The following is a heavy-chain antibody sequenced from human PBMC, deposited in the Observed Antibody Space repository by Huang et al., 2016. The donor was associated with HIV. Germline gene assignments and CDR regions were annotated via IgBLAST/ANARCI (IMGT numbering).Heavy chain of an antibody. Sequence: QVQLVQSGAEVKRPGSSVKVSCKASGGTFSTYAISWVRQAPEQGLGWMGGIIPNFGTTHSAQKFQGRVTITADESTSTRYMELSSLRSDDTAIYYCAGFIASGIVPPDVPFDIWGQGTMVTVSS. CDR3: AGFIASGIVPPDVPFDI. CDR2: IIPNFGTT. J-gene: IGHJ3*02. CDR1: GGTFSTYA. D-gene: IGHD2-2*01. V-gene: IGHV1-69*13.